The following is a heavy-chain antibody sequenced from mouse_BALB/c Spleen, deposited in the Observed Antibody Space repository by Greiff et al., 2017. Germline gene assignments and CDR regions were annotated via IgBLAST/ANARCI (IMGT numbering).Heavy chain of an antibody. V-gene: IGHV5-12-2*01. Sequence: EAQRVESGGGLVQPGGSLKLSCAASGFTFSSYTMSWVRQTPEKRLEWVAYISNGGGSTYYPDTVKGRFTISRDNAKNTLYLQMSSLKSEDTAMYYCARQGGVYWGQGTLVTVSA. CDR3: ARQGGVY. CDR2: ISNGGGST. CDR1: GFTFSSYT. J-gene: IGHJ3*01.